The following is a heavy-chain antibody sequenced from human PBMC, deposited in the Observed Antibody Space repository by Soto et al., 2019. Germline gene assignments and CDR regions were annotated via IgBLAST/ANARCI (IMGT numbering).Heavy chain of an antibody. J-gene: IGHJ4*02. CDR2: INYDWDS. Sequence: QLQLQESGPGLVKPSETLSLTCTVSGGSISSSDYYWDWIRQPPGKGLEWIVTINYDWDSFYSHSLRGRITIAVDTSSTHFSLNPRSVTAADTAVYYCARHQTGHDPFEFWGQGTLVTVSS. CDR1: GGSISSSDYY. D-gene: IGHD3-9*01. CDR3: ARHQTGHDPFEF. V-gene: IGHV4-39*01.